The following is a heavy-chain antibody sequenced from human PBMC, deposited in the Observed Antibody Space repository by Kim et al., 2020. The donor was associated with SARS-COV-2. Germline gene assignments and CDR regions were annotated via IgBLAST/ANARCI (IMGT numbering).Heavy chain of an antibody. D-gene: IGHD2-8*01. CDR3: ARELYGNTHGPR. Sequence: GGSLRLSCAASGFTVSRNYVSWVRQAPEKGLEWVSLIYGGGTTYYADSVKDRFTISRDNSMNTVYLQMNSLRAEDTAVYYCARELYGNTHGPRWGQGTLVTVSS. J-gene: IGHJ4*02. CDR1: GFTVSRNY. V-gene: IGHV3-66*01. CDR2: IYGGGTT.